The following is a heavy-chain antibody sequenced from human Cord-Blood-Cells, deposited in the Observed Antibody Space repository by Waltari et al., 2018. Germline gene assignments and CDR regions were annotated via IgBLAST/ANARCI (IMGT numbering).Heavy chain of an antibody. V-gene: IGHV4-59*01. D-gene: IGHD6-13*01. CDR2: IYYSGST. CDR1: GGSISSYY. J-gene: IGHJ6*03. Sequence: QVQLQESGPGLVKPSETLSLTCTVSGGSISSYYWSWIRQPPGKGLEWIGYIYYSGSTNYNPSLKSRVTISVDTSKNQFSLKLSSVTAADTAMYYCARLSSSLPMDVWGKGTTVTVSS. CDR3: ARLSSSLPMDV.